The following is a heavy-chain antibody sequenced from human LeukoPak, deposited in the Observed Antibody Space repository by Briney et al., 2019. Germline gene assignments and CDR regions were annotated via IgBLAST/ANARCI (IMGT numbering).Heavy chain of an antibody. Sequence: GGSLRLSCAASGFTFSSYAMYWVRQAPGKGLEWVAVISYDGSNKYYADSVKGRFTISRDNFKNTLYLQMNSLRAEDTSVYYCAREHPVFDYWGQGTLVTVSS. CDR2: ISYDGSNK. J-gene: IGHJ4*02. CDR3: AREHPVFDY. V-gene: IGHV3-30*04. CDR1: GFTFSSYA.